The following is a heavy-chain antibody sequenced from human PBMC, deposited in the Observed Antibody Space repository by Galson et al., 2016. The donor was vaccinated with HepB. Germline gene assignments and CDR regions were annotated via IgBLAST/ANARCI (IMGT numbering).Heavy chain of an antibody. J-gene: IGHJ4*02. Sequence: SLRLSCAASGFTFSGSAMHWVRQASGKGPEWVGRIRSKANSYATAYVASVEGRFTISRDDSKNTAYLQMNSLKIEDTAVYYCTRHGGEDSGYDLFDDWGQGTRVTVSA. CDR1: GFTFSGSA. V-gene: IGHV3-73*01. CDR3: TRHGGEDSGYDLFDD. D-gene: IGHD5-12*01. CDR2: IRSKANSYAT.